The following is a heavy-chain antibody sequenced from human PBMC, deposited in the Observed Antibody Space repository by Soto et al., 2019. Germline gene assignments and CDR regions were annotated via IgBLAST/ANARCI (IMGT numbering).Heavy chain of an antibody. Sequence: SETLSLTCTVSGGSISSSSYYWGWIRQPPGKGLEWIGSIYYSGSTYYNPSLRSRVTISVDTSKNQFSLKLSSVTAADTAVYYCARSGYSSSWFWFDPWGQGTLVTVSS. D-gene: IGHD6-13*01. CDR2: IYYSGST. CDR1: GGSISSSSYY. J-gene: IGHJ5*02. V-gene: IGHV4-39*01. CDR3: ARSGYSSSWFWFDP.